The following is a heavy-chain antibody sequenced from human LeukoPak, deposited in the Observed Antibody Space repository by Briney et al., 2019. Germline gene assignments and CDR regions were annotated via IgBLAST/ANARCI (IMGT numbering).Heavy chain of an antibody. CDR1: GGSINSGSYY. CDR2: IYINGST. V-gene: IGHV4-61*02. CDR3: ARVGTSIAALGRFDP. Sequence: SETLSLTCTVSGGSINSGSYYWSWLRQPAGKGLEWIGRIYINGSTNYNPSLKSRATISVDTSKNQFSLKLSSVTAADTAVYYCARVGTSIAALGRFDPWGQGTLVTVSS. D-gene: IGHD6-6*01. J-gene: IGHJ5*02.